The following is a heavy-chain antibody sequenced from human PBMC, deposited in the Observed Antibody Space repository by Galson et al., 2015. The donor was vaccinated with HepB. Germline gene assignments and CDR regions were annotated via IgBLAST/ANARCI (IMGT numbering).Heavy chain of an antibody. Sequence: QSGAEVKKPGESLRISCKGSGYSFTSYWIGWVRQMPGKGLEWMGIIYPGDSDTRYSPSSQGQVTISADKSISTAYLQWSSLKASDTAMYYCARHGHRLRFLEWLPTINHGPTNWFDPWGQGTLVTVSS. V-gene: IGHV5-51*01. CDR2: IYPGDSDT. J-gene: IGHJ5*02. CDR3: ARHGHRLRFLEWLPTINHGPTNWFDP. D-gene: IGHD3-3*01. CDR1: GYSFTSYW.